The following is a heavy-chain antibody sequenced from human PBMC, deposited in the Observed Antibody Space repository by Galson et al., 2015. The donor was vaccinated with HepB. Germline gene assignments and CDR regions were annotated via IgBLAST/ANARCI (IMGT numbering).Heavy chain of an antibody. V-gene: IGHV3-15*01. Sequence: SLRLSCAASGFTFSNAWMSWVRQAPGKGLEWVGRIKSKTDGGTTDYAAPVKGRFTISRDDSKNTLYLQMNSLKTEDTAVYYCTTTLWFGEIDYWGQGTLVTVSS. J-gene: IGHJ4*02. CDR2: IKSKTDGGTT. D-gene: IGHD3-10*01. CDR1: GFTFSNAW. CDR3: TTTLWFGEIDY.